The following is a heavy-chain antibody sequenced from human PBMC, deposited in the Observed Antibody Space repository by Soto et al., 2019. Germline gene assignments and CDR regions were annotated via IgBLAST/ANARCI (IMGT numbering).Heavy chain of an antibody. CDR2: INHSGST. V-gene: IGHV4-34*01. J-gene: IGHJ6*02. CDR3: ARPPTPYYHYGLDV. Sequence: WTWIRQPPGKGLEWIGEINHSGSTNYNASLKSRVTISVDTSKNLFSLKLTSVTAADAAVYYCARPPTPYYHYGLDVWGQGTTVSVSS.